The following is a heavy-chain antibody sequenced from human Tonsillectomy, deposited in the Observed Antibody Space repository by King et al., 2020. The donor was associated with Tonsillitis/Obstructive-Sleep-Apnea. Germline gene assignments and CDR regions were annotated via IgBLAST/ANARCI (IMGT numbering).Heavy chain of an antibody. V-gene: IGHV3-23*04. CDR3: AKGGSFSGYILNYPPPAPDY. Sequence: VQLVESGGGLVQPGGSLRLSCAASGFTFSSYAMSWVRQAPGKGLEWVSAISVSGGSTYYADSVKGRFTISRDNSKNTLYLQMNSLRAEDTAVYYCAKGGSFSGYILNYPPPAPDYWGQGTLVTVSS. CDR1: GFTFSSYA. J-gene: IGHJ4*02. CDR2: ISVSGGST. D-gene: IGHD5-12*01.